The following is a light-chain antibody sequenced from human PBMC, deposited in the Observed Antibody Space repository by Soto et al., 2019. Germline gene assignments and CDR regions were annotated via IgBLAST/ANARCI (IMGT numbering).Light chain of an antibody. CDR2: GAS. V-gene: IGKV3-20*01. Sequence: DIVLPPSLGTVSLSPGDRATLSCRASQSVSTSYLAWYQQKPGQAHRLLIYGASSRATGIPDRFSGSGSGTEFTLTISSLQSEEFAVYYCKKYGGSPRTVGQGTKVAIK. CDR1: QSVSTSY. J-gene: IGKJ1*01. CDR3: KKYGGSPRT.